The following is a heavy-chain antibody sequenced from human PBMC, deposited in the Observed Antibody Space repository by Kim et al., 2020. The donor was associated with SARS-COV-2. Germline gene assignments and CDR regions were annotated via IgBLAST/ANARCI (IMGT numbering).Heavy chain of an antibody. Sequence: ASVKVSCKASGYTFTSYAMHWVRQAPGQRLEWMGWINAGNGNTKYSQKFQGRVTITRDTSASTAYMELSSLRSEDTAVYYCARAGSRLLWFGEHDYWGQGTLVTVSS. J-gene: IGHJ4*02. V-gene: IGHV1-3*01. CDR3: ARAGSRLLWFGEHDY. CDR1: GYTFTSYA. CDR2: INAGNGNT. D-gene: IGHD3-10*01.